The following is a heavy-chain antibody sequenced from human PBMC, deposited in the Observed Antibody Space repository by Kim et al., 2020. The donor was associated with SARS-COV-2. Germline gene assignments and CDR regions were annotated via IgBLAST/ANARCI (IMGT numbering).Heavy chain of an antibody. CDR3: ARTYSGYDGLFDY. CDR1: GFSFSTYT. J-gene: IGHJ4*02. D-gene: IGHD5-12*01. Sequence: GGSLRLSCAASGFSFSTYTMHWVRQAPGKGLEWVVVISYDGSNKYNVDSVKGRFTISRDNSKNTLYLQMNSLRAEDTAVYYCARTYSGYDGLFDYWGQGTLVTVSS. CDR2: ISYDGSNK. V-gene: IGHV3-30-3*01.